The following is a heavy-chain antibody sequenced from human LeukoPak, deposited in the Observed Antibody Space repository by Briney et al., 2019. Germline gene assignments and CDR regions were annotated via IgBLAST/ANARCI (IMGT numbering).Heavy chain of an antibody. CDR3: ARFPRVDSSHH. J-gene: IGHJ5*02. V-gene: IGHV4-59*08. D-gene: IGHD3-3*01. CDR1: GGSISGYY. Sequence: SETLSLTCTVSGGSISGYYWSWIRQPPGKGLEWIGYIHYSGSTNYNPSLKSRVTVSLDTSKNQFSLNLYSMTAADTAVYYCARFPRVDSSHHWGQGALVTVSS. CDR2: IHYSGST.